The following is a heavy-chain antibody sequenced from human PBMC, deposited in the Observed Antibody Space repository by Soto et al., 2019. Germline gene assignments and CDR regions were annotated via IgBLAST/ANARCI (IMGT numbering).Heavy chain of an antibody. CDR3: ANGRGIVGATKDYYYGMDV. J-gene: IGHJ6*02. V-gene: IGHV4-4*02. CDR1: VGSISSSNW. CDR2: IYHSGST. D-gene: IGHD1-26*01. Sequence: SETLSLTSAVSVGSISSSNWWSWVRQPPGKGLEWIGEIYHSGSTNYNPSLKSRVTISVDKSKNQFSLKLSSVTAADTAVYYCANGRGIVGATKDYYYGMDVWGQGTTVTVSS.